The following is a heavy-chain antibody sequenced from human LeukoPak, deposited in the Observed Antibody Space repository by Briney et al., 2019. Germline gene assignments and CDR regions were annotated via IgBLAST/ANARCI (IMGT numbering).Heavy chain of an antibody. J-gene: IGHJ6*03. Sequence: PSETLSLTCAVYGGSFSGYYWSWIRQPPGKGLEWIGEINHSGSTNYNPSLKSRVTISVDTSKNQFSLKLSSVTAADTAVYYCARGGDSGSYQYYHYYYYMDVWGKGTTVTVSS. CDR1: GGSFSGYY. CDR2: INHSGST. V-gene: IGHV4-34*01. D-gene: IGHD1-26*01. CDR3: ARGGDSGSYQYYHYYYYMDV.